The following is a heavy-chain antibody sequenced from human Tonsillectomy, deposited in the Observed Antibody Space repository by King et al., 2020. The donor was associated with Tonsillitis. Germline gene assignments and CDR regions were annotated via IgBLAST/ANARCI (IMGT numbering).Heavy chain of an antibody. CDR1: GFTFSNYG. CDR3: AKDGIGLSDWYFEL. D-gene: IGHD3-16*01. V-gene: IGHV3-30*18. CDR2: IAYDASYE. Sequence: VQLVESGGGVVQPGRSLRLSCAASGFTFSNYGMHWVRQAPGKGLEWVALIAYDASYENYADSVKGRFAISRDNSKNTLYLEMNSLRVEDTAVYYCAKDGIGLSDWYFELWGRGTPVTVSS. J-gene: IGHJ2*01.